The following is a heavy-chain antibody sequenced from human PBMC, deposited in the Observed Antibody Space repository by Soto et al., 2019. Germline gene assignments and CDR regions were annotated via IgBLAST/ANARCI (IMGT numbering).Heavy chain of an antibody. CDR3: TFVLLIRRILVWLVY. CDR2: VKNKNDGGTT. V-gene: IGHV3-15*07. CDR1: GFTFSNAW. Sequence: GGSLRLSCAASGFTFSNAWINWVRQAPGKGLEWVGRVKNKNDGGTTDFAAPVKGRFAISRDDSKNMVYLEMNNLQTEDTAIYYCTFVLLIRRILVWLVYWGPATLVSV. D-gene: IGHD5-18*01. J-gene: IGHJ4*01.